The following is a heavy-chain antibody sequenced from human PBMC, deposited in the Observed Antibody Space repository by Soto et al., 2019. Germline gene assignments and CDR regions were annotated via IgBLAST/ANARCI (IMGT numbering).Heavy chain of an antibody. CDR2: ISANFGKA. Sequence: ASVKVSCKASGYTFTSYGISWVRQAPGQGLEWMGWISANFGKANYAQKFQGRVTITADESTSTAYMELSSLRSEDTAVYYCARSHYSDAFDIWGQGTMVTVSS. J-gene: IGHJ3*02. CDR3: ARSHYSDAFDI. CDR1: GYTFTSYG. V-gene: IGHV1-69*13. D-gene: IGHD2-15*01.